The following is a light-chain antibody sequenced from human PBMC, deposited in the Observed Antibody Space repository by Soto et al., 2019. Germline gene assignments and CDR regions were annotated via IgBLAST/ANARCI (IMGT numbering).Light chain of an antibody. CDR2: GAS. CDR3: QRYCTSLPLT. J-gene: IGKJ4*01. CDR1: QSVSSNY. V-gene: IGKV3-20*01. Sequence: IVLTQSPGTLSLSPGDRATLSCRASQSVSSNYLAWYQQKPGQAPRLLIYGASSRATGIPDRFSGSGSGTDFTLTISRLEPEDFAVYYCQRYCTSLPLTFGGGTKVEIK.